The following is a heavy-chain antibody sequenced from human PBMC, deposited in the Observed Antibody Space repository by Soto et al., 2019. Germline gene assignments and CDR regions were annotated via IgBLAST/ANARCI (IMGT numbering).Heavy chain of an antibody. J-gene: IGHJ4*02. V-gene: IGHV1-18*04. D-gene: IGHD6-19*01. CDR3: ARVARYSSGWSDYFAY. CDR2: INPNSGNT. Sequence: ASVKVSCKASGYTFTGYYMHWVRQAPGQGLEWMGWINPNSGNTNYAQKLQGRVTMTTDTSTSTAYMELRSLRSDDTAVFYCARVARYSSGWSDYFAYWGQGTLVTVSS. CDR1: GYTFTGYY.